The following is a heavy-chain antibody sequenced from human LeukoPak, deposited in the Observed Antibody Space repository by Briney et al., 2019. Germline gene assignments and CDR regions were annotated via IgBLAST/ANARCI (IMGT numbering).Heavy chain of an antibody. J-gene: IGHJ3*02. CDR3: ARDQGSGSYYGHDAFDI. D-gene: IGHD3-10*01. Sequence: GRSLRLSCAASGFTFSSYSMNWVRQAPGKGLEWVSSISSSSSYIYYADSVKGRFTISRDNAKNSLYLQMNSLRAEDTAVYYCARDQGSGSYYGHDAFDIWGQGTMVTVSS. CDR2: ISSSSSYI. V-gene: IGHV3-21*01. CDR1: GFTFSSYS.